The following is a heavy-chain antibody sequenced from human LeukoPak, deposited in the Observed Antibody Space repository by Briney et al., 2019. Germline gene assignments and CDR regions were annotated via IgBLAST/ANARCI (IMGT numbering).Heavy chain of an antibody. CDR3: ARDRFPNSYMDV. D-gene: IGHD3-10*01. CDR2: IYTSGST. J-gene: IGHJ6*03. V-gene: IGHV4-61*02. Sequence: SQTLSLTCTVSGGSISSGSYYWSWIRQPAGKGLEWIGRIYTSGSTNYNPSLRSRVTISVDTSKNQFSLKLSSVTAADTAVYYCARDRFPNSYMDVWGKGTTVTVSS. CDR1: GGSISSGSYY.